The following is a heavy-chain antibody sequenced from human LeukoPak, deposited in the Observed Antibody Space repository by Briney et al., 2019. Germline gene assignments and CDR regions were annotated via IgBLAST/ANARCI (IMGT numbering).Heavy chain of an antibody. CDR1: GFTVSSNY. CDR2: IYSGGST. V-gene: IGHV3-66*02. CDR3: ARDPDSSSGMDV. J-gene: IGHJ6*02. Sequence: GGSLRLSCAASGFTVSSNYMSWVRQAPGKGLEWVSVIYSGGSTYYADSMKGRFTISRDNSKNTLYLQMNSLRAEDTAVYYCARDPDSSSGMDVWGQGTTVTVSS. D-gene: IGHD1-14*01.